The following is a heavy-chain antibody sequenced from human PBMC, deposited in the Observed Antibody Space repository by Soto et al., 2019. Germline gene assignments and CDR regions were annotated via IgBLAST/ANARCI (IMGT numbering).Heavy chain of an antibody. Sequence: PGGSLRLSCAASGFTFSDHYMDWVRQAPGKGLEWVGRISAKANTYTTEYAASVKGRFTISRDDLKNSLYLQMSSLKTEDTAVYYCGRVKISYFEGGVYDYWGQGTLVTVSS. V-gene: IGHV3-72*01. J-gene: IGHJ4*02. D-gene: IGHD3-16*01. CDR1: GFTFSDHY. CDR2: ISAKANTYTT. CDR3: GRVKISYFEGGVYDY.